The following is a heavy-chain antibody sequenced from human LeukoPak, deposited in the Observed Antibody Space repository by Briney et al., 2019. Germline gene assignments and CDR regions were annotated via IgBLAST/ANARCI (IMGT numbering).Heavy chain of an antibody. CDR2: ITHSGST. J-gene: IGHJ6*02. V-gene: IGHV4-34*01. CDR3: ARGRDGYKYYYYYGMDV. CDR1: GESFSGYY. Sequence: SETLSLTCAVYGESFSGYYWSWIRQPPGKGLEWIGEITHSGSTNYNPSLKSRVTMSVDTSKNQSSLKLSSVTAADTAVYYCARGRDGYKYYYYYGMDVWGQGTTVTVSS. D-gene: IGHD5-24*01.